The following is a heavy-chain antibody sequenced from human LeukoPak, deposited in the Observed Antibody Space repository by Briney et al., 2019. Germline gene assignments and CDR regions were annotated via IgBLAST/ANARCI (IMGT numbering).Heavy chain of an antibody. CDR1: GFIFSDYG. Sequence: GGSLRLSCAASGFIFSDYGMHWVRQAPGKGLEWLAFIRYDGGDKYYADSVKGRFTISRDSSKNTLYLQMNSLRAGDTAVYYCARGDSTSGRSFDYWGQGTLVTVSS. CDR2: IRYDGGDK. V-gene: IGHV3-30*02. CDR3: ARGDSTSGRSFDY. J-gene: IGHJ4*02. D-gene: IGHD2-2*01.